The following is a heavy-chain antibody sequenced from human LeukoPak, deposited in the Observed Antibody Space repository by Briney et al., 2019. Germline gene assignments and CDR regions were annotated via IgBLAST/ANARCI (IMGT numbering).Heavy chain of an antibody. CDR2: IIPILGIA. CDR3: ARAPSYYYDSSGYSFDY. Sequence: ASVKVSCKASGGTFSSYAISWVRQAPGQGLEWMGWIIPILGIANYAQKFQGRVTITADKSTSTAYMELSSLRSEDTAVYYCARAPSYYYDSSGYSFDYWGQGTLVTVSS. J-gene: IGHJ4*02. D-gene: IGHD3-22*01. CDR1: GGTFSSYA. V-gene: IGHV1-69*10.